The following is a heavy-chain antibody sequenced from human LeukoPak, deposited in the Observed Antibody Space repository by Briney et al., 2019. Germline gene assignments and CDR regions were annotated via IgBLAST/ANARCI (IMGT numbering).Heavy chain of an antibody. CDR3: ARGKSGGYMDV. J-gene: IGHJ6*03. V-gene: IGHV4-30-2*01. CDR2: IHHSGST. Sequence: SETLSLTCTVSGGSISSGGYYWSWIRQPPGKGLEWIGYIHHSGSTYYNPSLKSRVTISVDRSKNQFSPKLSSVTAADTAVYYCARGKSGGYMDVWGKGTTVTVSS. CDR1: GGSISSGGYY.